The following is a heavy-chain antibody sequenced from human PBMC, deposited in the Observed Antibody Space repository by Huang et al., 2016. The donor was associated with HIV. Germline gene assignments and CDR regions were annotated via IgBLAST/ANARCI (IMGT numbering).Heavy chain of an antibody. CDR1: GFTFDDYA. CDR2: ISWNSGNI. D-gene: IGHD3-16*02. CDR3: AKDSGYDYVWGSYRPLEY. J-gene: IGHJ4*02. V-gene: IGHV3-9*01. Sequence: EVQLVESGGGLVQPGRSLRLSCAASGFTFDDYAMHWVRQAPGKGLEWVSVISWNSGNIGYADSVKGRFTISRDNAKNSLYLQMNSLRAEDTALYYCAKDSGYDYVWGSYRPLEYWGQGTLVTVSS.